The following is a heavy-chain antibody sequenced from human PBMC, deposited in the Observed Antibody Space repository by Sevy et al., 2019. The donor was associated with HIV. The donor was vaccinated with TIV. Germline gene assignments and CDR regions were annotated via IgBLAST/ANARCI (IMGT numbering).Heavy chain of an antibody. CDR2: ISSSSSTI. J-gene: IGHJ5*02. CDR1: GFTFSSYS. CDR3: ASSITMIVVAPGPFDP. D-gene: IGHD3-22*01. Sequence: GGSLRLSCAASGFTFSSYSMNWVRQAPGKGLEWVSYISSSSSTIYYADSVKGRFTISRDNAKNSLYLKMNSLRDEDTAVYYCASSITMIVVAPGPFDPWGQGTLVTVSS. V-gene: IGHV3-48*02.